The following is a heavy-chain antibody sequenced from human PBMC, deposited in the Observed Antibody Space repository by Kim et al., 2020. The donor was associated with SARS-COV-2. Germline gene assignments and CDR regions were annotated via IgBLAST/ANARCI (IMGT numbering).Heavy chain of an antibody. CDR2: IYTSGST. CDR3: ARGPPYYDILTGYFSYYYYYGMDV. D-gene: IGHD3-9*01. Sequence: SETLSLTCTVSGCSISSGSYYWSWIRQPAGKGLEWIGRIYTSGSTNYNPSLKSRVTISVDTSKNQFSLKLSSVTAADTAVYYCARGPPYYDILTGYFSYYYYYGMDVWGQGTTVTVSS. CDR1: GCSISSGSYY. J-gene: IGHJ6*02. V-gene: IGHV4-61*02.